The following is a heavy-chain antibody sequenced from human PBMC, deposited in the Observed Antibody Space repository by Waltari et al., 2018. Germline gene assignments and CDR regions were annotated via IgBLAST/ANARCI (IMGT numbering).Heavy chain of an antibody. CDR1: GYKFFSYD. J-gene: IGHJ3*02. Sequence: QVQLVQSGAEVKKPGASVKVSCKASGYKFFSYDVTWVRQAPGQGLEWMGWMSPNRGDTAYAQTFQDRVIMTRETSISTAYMELRSLRSEDTAVYYCARIMITSGGVIVPDAFDIWGQGTMVTVSS. D-gene: IGHD3-16*02. V-gene: IGHV1-8*01. CDR2: MSPNRGDT. CDR3: ARIMITSGGVIVPDAFDI.